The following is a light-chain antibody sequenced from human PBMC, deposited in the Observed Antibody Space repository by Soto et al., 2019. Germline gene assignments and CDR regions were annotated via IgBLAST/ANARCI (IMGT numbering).Light chain of an antibody. V-gene: IGKV3-15*01. CDR2: AVS. J-gene: IGKJ1*01. CDR3: QQYNKWPLT. Sequence: EIMMTQSPGTLSASPGERATLSCRASQSVSSNLAWYQQKPGQAPRLLIYAVSTRATGIPARFSGSGSGTEFPLTISSLQSEDFAFYYCQQYNKWPLTFGQGTKVEI. CDR1: QSVSSN.